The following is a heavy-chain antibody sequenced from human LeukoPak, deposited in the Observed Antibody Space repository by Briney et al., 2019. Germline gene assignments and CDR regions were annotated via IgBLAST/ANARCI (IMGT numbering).Heavy chain of an antibody. CDR3: AVGRSY. J-gene: IGHJ4*02. CDR1: GGSFNGYY. CDR2: INYSGRT. V-gene: IGHV4-34*01. Sequence: SETLSLTCAVYGGSFNGYYCSWIRQAPGKELEWIGEINYSGRTSYNPSLKSRVTISLDTTKNQFSLNLTSVTAADTAVYYCAVGRSYWGQGNLVTVSS.